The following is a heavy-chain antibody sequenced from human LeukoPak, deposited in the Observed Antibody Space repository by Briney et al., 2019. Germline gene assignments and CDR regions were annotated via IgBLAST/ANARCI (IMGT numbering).Heavy chain of an antibody. J-gene: IGHJ3*02. CDR1: GGSISSGGYY. Sequence: SQTLSLTCTVSGGSISSGGYYWSWIRQHPGKGLEWIGYIYYSGSTYYNPSLKSRVIISVDTSKNQFSLKLSSVTAADTAVYYCARVKTFMVRGVIYAFDIWGQGTMVTVSS. D-gene: IGHD3-10*01. CDR3: ARVKTFMVRGVIYAFDI. V-gene: IGHV4-31*03. CDR2: IYYSGST.